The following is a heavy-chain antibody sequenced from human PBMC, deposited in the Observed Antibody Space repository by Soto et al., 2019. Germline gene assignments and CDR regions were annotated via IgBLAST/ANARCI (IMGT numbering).Heavy chain of an antibody. D-gene: IGHD2-2*01. CDR2: IYYSGST. Sequence: SETLSLTCTVPGGSISSYYWSWIRQPPGKGLEWIGYIYYSGSTNYNPSLKSRVTISVDTSKNQFSLKLSSVTAADTAVYYCARLSIIPAALFDYWGQGTLVTVSS. V-gene: IGHV4-59*08. CDR3: ARLSIIPAALFDY. J-gene: IGHJ4*02. CDR1: GGSISSYY.